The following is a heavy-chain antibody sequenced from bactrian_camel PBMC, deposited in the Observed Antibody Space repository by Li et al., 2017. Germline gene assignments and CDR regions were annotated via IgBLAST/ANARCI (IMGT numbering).Heavy chain of an antibody. D-gene: IGHD1*01. J-gene: IGHJ4*01. CDR3: AAGDYCLGSLPPQWHFPY. CDR2: IDTVGDT. V-gene: IGHV3S42*01. Sequence: VQLVESGGGLVQPGGSLRLSCVASGFTFRNYAMSWVRQVAGKRREWVSWIDTVGDTMYADSVKGRFTISQDNAKITLTLQMNNVKPEDTAMYFCAAGDYCLGSLPPQWHFPYWGQGTQVTVS. CDR1: GFTFRNYA.